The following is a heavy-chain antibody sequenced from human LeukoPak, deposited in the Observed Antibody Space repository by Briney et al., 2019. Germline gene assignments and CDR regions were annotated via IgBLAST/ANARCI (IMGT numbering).Heavy chain of an antibody. D-gene: IGHD3-10*01. Sequence: GGSLRLSCAASGFNFNNYGMSWVRQAPGKGLEWVSGISGSGGGSTYYADSVKGRFTISRDNSKNTLYLQMNSLRAEDTAVYYCARLGFGEDYYYMDVWGKGTTVTVSS. V-gene: IGHV3-23*01. CDR2: ISGSGGGST. CDR1: GFNFNNYG. J-gene: IGHJ6*03. CDR3: ARLGFGEDYYYMDV.